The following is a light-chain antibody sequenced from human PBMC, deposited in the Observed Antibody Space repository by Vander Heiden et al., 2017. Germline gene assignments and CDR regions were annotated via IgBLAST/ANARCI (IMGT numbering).Light chain of an antibody. CDR2: SNN. CDR3: EARDDTLSGYV. Sequence: QSVLPQPPSASGTPGQRVTISCSGSSSNIGTNTVNWYQQLPGAAPKLLIYSNNQRPSGVPDRFSGSKSGTSASLAISGLQSEDEADYYCEARDDTLSGYVFGTGTKVTVL. CDR1: SSNIGTNT. J-gene: IGLJ1*01. V-gene: IGLV1-44*01.